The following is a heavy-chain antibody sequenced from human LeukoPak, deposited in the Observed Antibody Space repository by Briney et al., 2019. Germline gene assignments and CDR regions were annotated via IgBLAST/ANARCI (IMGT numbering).Heavy chain of an antibody. J-gene: IGHJ1*01. CDR1: GFILSDYT. Sequence: GGSLRLSCVPSGFILSDYTMKCLRQAPGKGLEWVASISTSISYIFYADSVKGRFTISRDNAKNSLFLQMNSLRDEDTAVYYCARKLDSPGYYQYWGQGTLVTVSS. CDR3: ARKLDSPGYYQY. D-gene: IGHD2-2*03. V-gene: IGHV3-21*01. CDR2: ISTSISYI.